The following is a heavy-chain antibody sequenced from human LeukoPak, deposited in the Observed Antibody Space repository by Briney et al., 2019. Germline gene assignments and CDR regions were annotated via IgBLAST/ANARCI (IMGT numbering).Heavy chain of an antibody. CDR1: GFTFSSYA. Sequence: GGSLRLSCAASGFTFSSYAMSWVRQAPGKGLEWVSTICGSGGSTYYADSVKGRFTISRDNSKNTLYLQVNSLRAEDTAVYYCANLDYYDYVWGSYRDAFDIWGQGRMVTVPS. D-gene: IGHD3-16*02. CDR3: ANLDYYDYVWGSYRDAFDI. J-gene: IGHJ3*02. V-gene: IGHV3-23*01. CDR2: ICGSGGST.